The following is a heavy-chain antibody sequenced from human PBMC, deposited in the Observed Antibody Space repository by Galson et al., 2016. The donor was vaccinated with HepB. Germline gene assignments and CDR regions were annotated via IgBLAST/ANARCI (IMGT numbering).Heavy chain of an antibody. V-gene: IGHV2-70*01. Sequence: PALVKPTQTLTLTCTFSGFSLDNSARCVSWIPQPPGKAPVWLALIASDDDKFSNSSLQTRLTISKDTSKNQVVLTMTNMDPVDTATYFCARTVVAGALYYYYGLDVWGPGTTVTVSS. CDR1: GFSLDNSARC. CDR3: ARTVVAGALYYYYGLDV. D-gene: IGHD2-21*01. J-gene: IGHJ6*02. CDR2: IASDDDK.